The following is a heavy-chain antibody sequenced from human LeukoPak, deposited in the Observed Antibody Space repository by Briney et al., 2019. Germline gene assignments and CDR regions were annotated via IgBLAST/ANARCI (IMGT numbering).Heavy chain of an antibody. D-gene: IGHD6-6*01. CDR1: GFTFDDYA. V-gene: IGHV3-9*01. Sequence: PGGSLRLSCAASGFTFDDYAMHWVRQAPGKGLEWVSGISWNSGSIGYADSVKGRFTISRDNAKNSLYLQMNSLRAEDTALYYCAKVGPYSSYCFDYWGQGTLVTVSS. CDR3: AKVGPYSSYCFDY. CDR2: ISWNSGSI. J-gene: IGHJ4*02.